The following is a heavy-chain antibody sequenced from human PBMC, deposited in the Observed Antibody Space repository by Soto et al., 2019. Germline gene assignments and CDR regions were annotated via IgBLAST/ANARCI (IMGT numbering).Heavy chain of an antibody. Sequence: ASEKVSCKASGYTFSRHAISWVRQAAGQGLEWVGWINAYNGHTNYAPTVQGRVRMTTDISTRTAFMDLRSLRSDDTAVYYCARRPSSVEGLGGMDVWGQGTTVTVSS. V-gene: IGHV1-18*04. CDR1: GYTFSRHA. D-gene: IGHD2-15*01. CDR3: ARRPSSVEGLGGMDV. J-gene: IGHJ6*02. CDR2: INAYNGHT.